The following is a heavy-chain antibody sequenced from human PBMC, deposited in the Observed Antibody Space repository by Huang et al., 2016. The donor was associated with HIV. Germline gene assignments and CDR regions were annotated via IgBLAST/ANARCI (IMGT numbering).Heavy chain of an antibody. CDR3: ARDEGGRYCSSISCYFVY. D-gene: IGHD2-2*01. J-gene: IGHJ4*02. Sequence: QVQLVQSGTEVKKPGSSVKVSCKSSGGTFRTSAFSWVLQAPGQGREWMVGSIPIFNTTNYAHHFQGRVTIIADESTSTAYMELSSLRDDDTAVYYCARDEGGRYCSSISCYFVYWGQGTMVTVSS. V-gene: IGHV1-69*13. CDR1: GGTFRTSA. CDR2: SIPIFNTT.